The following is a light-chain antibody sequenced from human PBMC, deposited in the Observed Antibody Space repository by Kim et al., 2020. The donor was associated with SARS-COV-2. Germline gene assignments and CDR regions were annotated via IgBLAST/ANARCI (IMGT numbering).Light chain of an antibody. V-gene: IGKV3-20*01. CDR3: QQYGTSPT. CDR2: DTS. Sequence: SLSPGERATLSCRASQSVSHNYIAWYQQKPGQAPRLLIFDTSRRATDIPDRFSGSGSGTDFSLSISRLEPEDFAVYYCQQYGTSPTFGQGTKLEI. CDR1: QSVSHNY. J-gene: IGKJ2*01.